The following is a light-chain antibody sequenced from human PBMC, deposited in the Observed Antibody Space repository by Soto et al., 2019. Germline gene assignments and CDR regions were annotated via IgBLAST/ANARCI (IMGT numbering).Light chain of an antibody. CDR3: AAWDDSLNGPV. V-gene: IGLV1-47*01. CDR1: SSNSGSNY. CDR2: KNN. Sequence: QSVLTQTPSASGTPGQRVTISCSGSSSNSGSNYVSWYQQLPGTAPKLLIYKNNQRPSGVPDRFSGSKSGTSASLAISGLRSEDEADYYCAAWDDSLNGPVLGGGTQLTVL. J-gene: IGLJ7*01.